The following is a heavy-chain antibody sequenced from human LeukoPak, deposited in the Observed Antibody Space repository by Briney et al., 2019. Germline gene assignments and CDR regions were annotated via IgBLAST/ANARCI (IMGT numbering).Heavy chain of an antibody. Sequence: PGESLRLSCVASGFTFSSHALSWVRQAPGKGLEWVSGISGSGAGTYYADSVKGRFTISRDNSKNTLYLQMNSLRAEDTAVYYCGYGDYVHSFDYWGQGTLVTVSS. CDR3: GYGDYVHSFDY. D-gene: IGHD4-17*01. J-gene: IGHJ4*02. CDR1: GFTFSSHA. CDR2: ISGSGAGT. V-gene: IGHV3-23*01.